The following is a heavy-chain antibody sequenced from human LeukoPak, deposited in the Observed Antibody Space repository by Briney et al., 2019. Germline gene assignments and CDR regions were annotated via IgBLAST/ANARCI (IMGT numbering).Heavy chain of an antibody. D-gene: IGHD4-23*01. V-gene: IGHV4-59*01. CDR3: ARDLGYGGVFDY. CDR2: IYYTVST. Sequence: PSETLSLTCTVPGGSISGYYWSWIRQPPGEGLEWVGYIYYTVSTDYNPSLKSRVTISVDTSKNQFSLKLNSVTAADTAVYYCARDLGYGGVFDYWGQGTLVTVCS. J-gene: IGHJ4*02. CDR1: GGSISGYY.